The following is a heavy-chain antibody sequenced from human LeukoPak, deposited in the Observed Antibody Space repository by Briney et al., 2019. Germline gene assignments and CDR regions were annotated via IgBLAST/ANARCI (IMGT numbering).Heavy chain of an antibody. CDR3: ARAKPYYGMDV. Sequence: GGSLRPSCAASGFTFSSYSMNWVSQAPGKGLEWVSSISSSSYIYYADSVKGRFTISRDNAKNSLYLQMNSLRAEDTAVYYCARAKPYYGMDVWGQGTTVTVSS. V-gene: IGHV3-21*01. CDR2: ISSSSYI. J-gene: IGHJ6*02. CDR1: GFTFSSYS.